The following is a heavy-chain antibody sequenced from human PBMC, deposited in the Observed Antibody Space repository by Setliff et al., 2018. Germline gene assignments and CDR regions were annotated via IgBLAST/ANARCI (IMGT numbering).Heavy chain of an antibody. CDR2: TIPIFGTT. CDR1: GATFSSYG. Sequence: SVKVSCKASGATFSSYGISWVRQAPGQGLEWMAGTIPIFGTTEYAQKFQGRLTIITDESTNAAFMQLSSLRSDDTAVYYCVREGVDSRSSTDYRYYMDVWGKGTTVTVSS. V-gene: IGHV1-69*05. J-gene: IGHJ6*03. D-gene: IGHD3-22*01. CDR3: VREGVDSRSSTDYRYYMDV.